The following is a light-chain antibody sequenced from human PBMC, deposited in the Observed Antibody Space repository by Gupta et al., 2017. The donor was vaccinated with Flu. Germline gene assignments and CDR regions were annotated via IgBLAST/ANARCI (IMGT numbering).Light chain of an antibody. V-gene: IGLV3-1*01. CDR3: QAWDSSTFVV. Sequence: SSELTQPPSVSVSPGQTASFTCSGDKLGDKYACWYQQKPGQSHVLVIYQDSKRPSGIPGRFSGSKSGNTATLTISGTHAMEEADHYCQAWDSSTFVVFGGGTKLTVL. CDR1: KLGDKY. J-gene: IGLJ2*01. CDR2: QDS.